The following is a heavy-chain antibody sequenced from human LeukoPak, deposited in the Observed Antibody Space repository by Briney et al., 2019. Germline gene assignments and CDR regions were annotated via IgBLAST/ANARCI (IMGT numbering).Heavy chain of an antibody. CDR1: GGSISSYY. CDR2: IYYSGST. Sequence: SETLSLTCTVSGGSISSYYWSWIRQPPGMGLEWIGYIYYSGSTNYNPSLKSRVAISVDTSKNQFSLKLSSVTAADTAVYYCARDRRVRGVTNYGMDVWGQGTTVTVSS. CDR3: ARDRRVRGVTNYGMDV. D-gene: IGHD3-10*01. V-gene: IGHV4-59*01. J-gene: IGHJ6*02.